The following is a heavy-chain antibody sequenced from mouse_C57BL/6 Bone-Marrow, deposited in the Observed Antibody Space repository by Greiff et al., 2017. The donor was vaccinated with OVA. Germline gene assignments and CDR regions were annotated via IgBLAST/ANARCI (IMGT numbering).Heavy chain of an antibody. CDR1: GFTFSDYG. Sequence: EVMLVESGGGLVQPGGSLKLSCAASGFTFSDYGMAWVRQAPRKGPEWVAFISNLAYSIYYADTVTGRFTISRENAKNTLYLEMSSLRSEETAMYYCARHANWAFAYWGQGTLVTVSA. V-gene: IGHV5-15*01. J-gene: IGHJ3*01. CDR3: ARHANWAFAY. D-gene: IGHD4-1*02. CDR2: ISNLAYSI.